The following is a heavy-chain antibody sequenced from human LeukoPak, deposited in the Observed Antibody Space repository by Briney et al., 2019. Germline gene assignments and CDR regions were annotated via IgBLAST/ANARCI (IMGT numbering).Heavy chain of an antibody. V-gene: IGHV2-70*11. CDR1: GFSLSTSGMC. CDR2: IDWDDDK. CDR3: ARHYYGSGSSDY. D-gene: IGHD3-10*01. Sequence: ESGPTLVNPTQTLTLTCTFSGFSLSTSGMCVTWIRQPPGKALEWLARIDWDDDKYFSTSLKTRLTISKDTSKNQVVLTMTNMDPVDTATYFCARHYYGSGSSDYWGQGTLVTVSS. J-gene: IGHJ4*02.